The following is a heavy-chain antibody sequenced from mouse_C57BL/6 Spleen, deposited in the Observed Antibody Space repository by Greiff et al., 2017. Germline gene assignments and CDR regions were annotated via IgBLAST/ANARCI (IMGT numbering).Heavy chain of an antibody. CDR1: GYTFTSYW. Sequence: QVQLQQPGAELVMPGASVQLSCKASGYTFTSYWMHWVKQRPGQGLEWIGEIDPSDSYTNYNQKFKGKSTLTVDKSSRAAYMQLSSLTSEGSAVYYRARSKELTGNAMDYWGQGTSVTVTS. CDR2: IDPSDSYT. D-gene: IGHD4-1*01. CDR3: ARSKELTGNAMDY. V-gene: IGHV1-69*01. J-gene: IGHJ4*01.